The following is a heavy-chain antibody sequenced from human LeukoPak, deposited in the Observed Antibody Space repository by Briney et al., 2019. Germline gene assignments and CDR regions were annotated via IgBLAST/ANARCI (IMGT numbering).Heavy chain of an antibody. CDR1: GYPFTAFS. D-gene: IGHD3-16*01. Sequence: ASVKVSCKALGYPFTAFSLHWVRQAPGQGPEWMAIINPGIFTTTYAQKLQDRITVTSDTSTATVYMEVRSHRLEDTAVYFCARDWAHGSFDLWGQGTLVTVSS. V-gene: IGHV1-46*01. CDR3: ARDWAHGSFDL. J-gene: IGHJ4*02. CDR2: INPGIFTT.